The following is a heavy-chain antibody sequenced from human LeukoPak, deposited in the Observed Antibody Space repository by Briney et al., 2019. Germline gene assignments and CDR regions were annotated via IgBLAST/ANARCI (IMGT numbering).Heavy chain of an antibody. CDR1: GGTFSSYA. J-gene: IGHJ4*02. Sequence: SVKVSCKASGGTFSSYAISWVRQAPGQGLEWMGGIVPIFGTANYAQKFQGRVTITADESTSTAYMELSSLRSEDTAVYYCAKPWQRGSGWYYFDYWGQGTLVTVSS. D-gene: IGHD6-19*01. CDR2: IVPIFGTA. CDR3: AKPWQRGSGWYYFDY. V-gene: IGHV1-69*13.